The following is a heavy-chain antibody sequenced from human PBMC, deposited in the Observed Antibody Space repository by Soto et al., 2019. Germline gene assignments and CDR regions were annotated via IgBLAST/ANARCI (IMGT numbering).Heavy chain of an antibody. Sequence: ASVQVSCQASGYTFTSYDINWVRQAPGQGLEWMGWMNPNSGNTGYAQKFQGRVTMTTDTSTSTAYMELRSLRSDDTAVYYCARDLPHIVVVTAIRPYDYWGQGTLVTVSS. D-gene: IGHD2-21*02. CDR2: MNPNSGNT. CDR3: ARDLPHIVVVTAIRPYDY. J-gene: IGHJ4*02. V-gene: IGHV1-8*01. CDR1: GYTFTSYD.